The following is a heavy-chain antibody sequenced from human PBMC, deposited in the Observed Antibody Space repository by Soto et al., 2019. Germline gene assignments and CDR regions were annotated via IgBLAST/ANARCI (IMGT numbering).Heavy chain of an antibody. CDR1: GFSFSAYY. V-gene: IGHV3-7*01. J-gene: IGHJ3*02. D-gene: IGHD6-6*01. Sequence: GGSLRLSCAASGFSFSAYYMSWVRQAPGKGLEWLATIKQDGNERYYVDSVKGRFTISGDSAKNSLFLIMDSLRAEDTAVYYCAAYNTSRRAGFDIWGQGTMVTVSS. CDR2: IKQDGNER. CDR3: AAYNTSRRAGFDI.